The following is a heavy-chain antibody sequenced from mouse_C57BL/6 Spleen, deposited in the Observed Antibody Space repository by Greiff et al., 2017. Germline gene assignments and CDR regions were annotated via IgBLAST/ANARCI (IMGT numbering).Heavy chain of an antibody. V-gene: IGHV3-6*01. CDR3: ARAGQAMDY. D-gene: IGHD3-3*01. CDR2: ISYDGSN. CDR1: GYSITSGYY. Sequence: VQLQQSGPGLVKPSQSLSLTCSVTGYSITSGYYWNWIRQFPGNKLEWMGYISYDGSNNYNPSLKNRISITRDTSKNQFFLKLNSVTTEDTATYYCARAGQAMDYWGQGTSVTVSS. J-gene: IGHJ4*01.